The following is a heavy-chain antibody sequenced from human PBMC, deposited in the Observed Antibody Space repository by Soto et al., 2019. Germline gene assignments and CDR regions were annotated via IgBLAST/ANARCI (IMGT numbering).Heavy chain of an antibody. V-gene: IGHV1-69*01. CDR2: IIPIFGTA. J-gene: IGHJ4*02. Sequence: QVQLVQSGAEVKKAGSSVKVSCKASGGTFSSYAISWVRQAPGQGLEWMGGIIPIFGTANYAQKFQGRVTITADESTSTAYMELSSLRSEDTAVFYCARDRRVRYSGSSYFDYWGQGTLVTVSS. CDR1: GGTFSSYA. CDR3: ARDRRVRYSGSSYFDY. D-gene: IGHD1-26*01.